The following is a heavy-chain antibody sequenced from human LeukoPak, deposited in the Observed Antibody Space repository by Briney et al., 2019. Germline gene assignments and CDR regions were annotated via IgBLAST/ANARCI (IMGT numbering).Heavy chain of an antibody. CDR1: GFTFSSYG. CDR3: ARVDLSRHGYKDYYYYGMDV. J-gene: IGHJ6*02. CDR2: IWYDGSNK. D-gene: IGHD5-18*01. Sequence: SGGSLRLSCAASGFTFSSYGMHWVRQAPGKGLEWVAVIWYDGSNKYYADSVKGRFTISRDNSKNTLYLQMNSLRAEDTAVYYCARVDLSRHGYKDYYYYGMDVWGQGTTVTVS. V-gene: IGHV3-33*01.